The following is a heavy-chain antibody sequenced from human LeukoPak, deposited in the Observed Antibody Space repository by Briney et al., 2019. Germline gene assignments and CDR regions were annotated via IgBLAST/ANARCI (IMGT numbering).Heavy chain of an antibody. D-gene: IGHD3-9*01. CDR1: GGSFSGYY. CDR3: ARTYYDILTGYPYGIDY. CDR2: INHSGST. V-gene: IGHV4-34*01. J-gene: IGHJ4*02. Sequence: SETLSLTCAVYGGSFSGYYWSWIRQPPGKGLGWIGEINHSGSTNYNPSLKSRVTISVDTSKNQFSLKLSSVTAADTAVYYCARTYYDILTGYPYGIDYWGQGTLVTVSS.